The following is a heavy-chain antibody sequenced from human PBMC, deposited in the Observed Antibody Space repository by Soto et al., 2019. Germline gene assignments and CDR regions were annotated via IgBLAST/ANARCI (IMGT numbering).Heavy chain of an antibody. CDR2: ISAYNGNT. D-gene: IGHD6-13*01. Sequence: GASVKVSCKASGYTFTSYGISWVRQAPGQGLEWMGWISAYNGNTNYAQKLQGRVTMTTDTSTSTAYMEPRSLRSDDTAVYYCARTADRIAAAGTFDYWGQGTLVTVSS. V-gene: IGHV1-18*01. J-gene: IGHJ4*02. CDR1: GYTFTSYG. CDR3: ARTADRIAAAGTFDY.